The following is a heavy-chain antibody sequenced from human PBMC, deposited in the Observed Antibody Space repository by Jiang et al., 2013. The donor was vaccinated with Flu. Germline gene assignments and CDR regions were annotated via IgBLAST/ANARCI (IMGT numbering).Heavy chain of an antibody. Sequence: SQTLSLTCDISGDSVSSNVAAWNWIRQSPSRGLEWLGRTYYNSKWYHDFAVSVKSRITIDPDTSKNQFSLQLNPLTPEDTAVYYCARGYRSSFDYWGQGTLVTVSS. CDR2: TYYNSKWYH. D-gene: IGHD6-13*01. J-gene: IGHJ4*02. CDR1: GDSVSSNVAA. CDR3: ARGYRSSFDY. V-gene: IGHV6-1*01.